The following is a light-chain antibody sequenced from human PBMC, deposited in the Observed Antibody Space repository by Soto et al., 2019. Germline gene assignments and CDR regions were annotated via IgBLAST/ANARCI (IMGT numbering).Light chain of an antibody. CDR1: QSISSY. V-gene: IGKV1-39*01. J-gene: IGKJ5*01. CDR3: QQYYSYPIT. CDR2: AAS. Sequence: DIRMTQSPSSLSASVGDGVTITCRASQSISSYVSWYQQRPGKAPKLLIYAASRLQSGVPSRFSGSRSGTDFTLTISCLQSEDFATYYCQQYYSYPITFGQGTRREIK.